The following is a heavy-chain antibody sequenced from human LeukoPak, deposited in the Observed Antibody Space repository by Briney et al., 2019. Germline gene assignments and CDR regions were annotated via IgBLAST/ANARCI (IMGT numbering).Heavy chain of an antibody. V-gene: IGHV1-24*01. J-gene: IGHJ4*02. CDR1: GYTLTELS. CDR3: ATDLLSVAGTSDY. CDR2: FDPEDGET. Sequence: GASVKVSCKVSGYTLTELSMHWVRQAPGKGLEWMGGFDPEDGETIYAQKFQGRVTMTEDTSTDTAYTELSSLRSEDTAVYYCATDLLSVAGTSDYWGQGTLVTVSS. D-gene: IGHD6-19*01.